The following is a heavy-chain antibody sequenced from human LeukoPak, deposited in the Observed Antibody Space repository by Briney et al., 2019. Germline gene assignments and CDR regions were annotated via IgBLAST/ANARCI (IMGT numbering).Heavy chain of an antibody. D-gene: IGHD2-15*01. J-gene: IGHJ6*02. CDR3: ARLRGVVRNRRYGMDV. V-gene: IGHV4-31*03. Sequence: SQTLSLTCTVSGGSISSGGYYWSWIRQHPGKGLEWIGYIYYSGSTYYNPSLKSRVTISVDTSKNQFSLKLSSVTAADTAVYYCARLRGVVRNRRYGMDVWGQGTTVTVSS. CDR2: IYYSGST. CDR1: GGSISSGGYY.